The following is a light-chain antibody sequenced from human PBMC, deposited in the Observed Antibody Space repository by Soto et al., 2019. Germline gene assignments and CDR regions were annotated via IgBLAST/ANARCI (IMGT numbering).Light chain of an antibody. J-gene: IGKJ5*01. Sequence: VLTQSPLARPTLLCRPSHISCMSNQTLVHSDGKTYLYWYLQKPGQPPQLLIYEVSNRFSGVPDRFSGSGSGTDFTLKISRVEAEDFGVYYCMQSIQLPITCGQGTKLDIK. CDR1: QTLVHSDGKTY. V-gene: IGKV2D-29*01. CDR3: MQSIQLPIT. CDR2: EVS.